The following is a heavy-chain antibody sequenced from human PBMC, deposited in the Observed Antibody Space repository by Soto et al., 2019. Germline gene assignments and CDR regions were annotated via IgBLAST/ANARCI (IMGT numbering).Heavy chain of an antibody. CDR1: GFSLTTVGVG. D-gene: IGHD3-10*01. Sequence: QITLKESGPTLVKPTQTLTLTCSFSGFSLTTVGVGVGWIRQPPGKALEWLALIFWDDDKYYSPSLKSRLTITKDTSQNHVVLTMANMDPADTATYYCAHRPSGFGELLSRPFDHWGQGALVTVSS. V-gene: IGHV2-5*02. J-gene: IGHJ4*02. CDR2: IFWDDDK. CDR3: AHRPSGFGELLSRPFDH.